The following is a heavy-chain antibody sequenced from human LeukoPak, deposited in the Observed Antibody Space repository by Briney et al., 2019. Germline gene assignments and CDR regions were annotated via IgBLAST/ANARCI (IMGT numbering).Heavy chain of an antibody. Sequence: PSETLSLTCTVSGGSISNKYWSWIRQPPGKGLEWIGEINHSGSTNYNPSLKSRVTISVDTSKNQFSLKLSSVTAADTAVYYCARQTGAKRSWFDPWGQGTLVTVSS. CDR3: ARQTGAKRSWFDP. CDR2: INHSGST. V-gene: IGHV4-34*01. D-gene: IGHD2-8*02. CDR1: GGSISNKY. J-gene: IGHJ5*02.